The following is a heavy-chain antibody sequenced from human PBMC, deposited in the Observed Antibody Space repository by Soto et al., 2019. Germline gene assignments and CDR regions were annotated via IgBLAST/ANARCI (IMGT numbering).Heavy chain of an antibody. CDR1: GGSISSSSYY. CDR2: IYYSGST. J-gene: IGHJ4*02. CDR3: AKGILTGYSSFDY. V-gene: IGHV4-39*01. D-gene: IGHD3-9*01. Sequence: QLQLQESGPGLVKPSETLSLTCTVSGGSISSSSYYWGWIRQPPGKGLEWIGSIYYSGSTYYNPSLKSRVTVSVDTSKNQFSRKLSSVTAADTAVYYCAKGILTGYSSFDYWGQGTLVTVSS.